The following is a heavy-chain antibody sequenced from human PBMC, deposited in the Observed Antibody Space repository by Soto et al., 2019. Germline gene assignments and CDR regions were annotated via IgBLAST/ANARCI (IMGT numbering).Heavy chain of an antibody. D-gene: IGHD2-8*01. V-gene: IGHV6-1*01. CDR1: GGSVSPPTAT. CDR2: TYSRPKWET. CDR3: ARLIGNSWLDS. Sequence: SRTLSLTCVISGGSVSPPTATLGWGRRPPPGGLEWLGRTYSRPKWETDIAVSVKGRITINPDTSNNQFSLQLNSVTPDDTAVYYCARLIGNSWLDSWGQGTLVTVSS. J-gene: IGHJ5*01.